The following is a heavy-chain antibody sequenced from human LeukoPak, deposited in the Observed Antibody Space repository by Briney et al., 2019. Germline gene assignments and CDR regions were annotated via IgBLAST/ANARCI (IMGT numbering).Heavy chain of an antibody. CDR2: IYYSGST. Sequence: PSETLSLTCTVSGGSISGGGYYWSWIRQHPGKGLEWIGYIYYSGSTYYNPSLKSRVTISVDTSKNQFSLKLSSVTAADTAVYYCARAGAVAGPFDYWGQGTLVTVSS. CDR1: GGSISGGGYY. D-gene: IGHD6-19*01. CDR3: ARAGAVAGPFDY. J-gene: IGHJ4*02. V-gene: IGHV4-31*03.